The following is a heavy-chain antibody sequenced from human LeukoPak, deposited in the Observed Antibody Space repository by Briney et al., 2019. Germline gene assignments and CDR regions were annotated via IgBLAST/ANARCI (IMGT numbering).Heavy chain of an antibody. V-gene: IGHV3-11*06. CDR1: GFSFSDYY. CDR3: ARVPPSLEWFGELTYYYYGMDV. D-gene: IGHD3-10*01. J-gene: IGHJ6*02. Sequence: GGSLRLSCAASGFSFSDYYMSWIRQAPGKGLEWISCISSSGDYTNYADSVKGRFTVSRDSAKNSLFLQMNSLRAEDTAVYYCARVPPSLEWFGELTYYYYGMDVWGQGTTVTVSS. CDR2: ISSSGDYT.